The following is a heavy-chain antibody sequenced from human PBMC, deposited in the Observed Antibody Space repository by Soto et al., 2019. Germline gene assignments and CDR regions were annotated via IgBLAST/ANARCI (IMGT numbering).Heavy chain of an antibody. J-gene: IGHJ4*02. CDR1: GLTFSSYG. CDR3: AKDTYYHDSSGYYIFDY. V-gene: IGHV3-30*18. Sequence: GGSLRLSCAASGLTFSSYGMHWVRQAPGKGPEWVAAISYDGSNKNYAESVKGRFTISRDNSKNTVYLQMNSLRAKDTAVYYCAKDTYYHDSSGYYIFDYWGQGTLVTVS. CDR2: ISYDGSNK. D-gene: IGHD3-22*01.